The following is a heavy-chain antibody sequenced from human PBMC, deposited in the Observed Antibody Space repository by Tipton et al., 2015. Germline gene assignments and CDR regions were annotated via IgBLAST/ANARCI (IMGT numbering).Heavy chain of an antibody. CDR2: IFNSGTT. CDR1: GDSVRVNRYY. Sequence: VKPSETLSVICSVSGDSVRVNRYYWTWIRQPPGKGLEWIGHIFNSGTTNYNPSLKSRVTISVDTSQNQFSLKLKSVTAADTAVYYCARLRSTLSSWLPWGLDVWGQGTTVTVSS. J-gene: IGHJ6*02. D-gene: IGHD6-13*01. CDR3: ARLRSTLSSWLPWGLDV. V-gene: IGHV4-61*01.